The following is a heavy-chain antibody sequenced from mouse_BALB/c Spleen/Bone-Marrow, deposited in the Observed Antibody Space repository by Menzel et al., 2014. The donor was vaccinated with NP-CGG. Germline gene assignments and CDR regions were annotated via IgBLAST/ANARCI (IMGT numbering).Heavy chain of an antibody. J-gene: IGHJ1*01. CDR2: ILPGSGRT. Sequence: QVQLQQSGAELLKPGASVQISCKATAYTFSNYWIERIKQRPGHGLEWIGEILPGSGRTDYNENFKVKATFTADTSSNPPCMQLSRLTSMCSLFCFFAREIYWYFVVWGAWTPGTVSS. CDR1: AYTFSNYW. CDR3: AREIYWYFVV. V-gene: IGHV1-9*01.